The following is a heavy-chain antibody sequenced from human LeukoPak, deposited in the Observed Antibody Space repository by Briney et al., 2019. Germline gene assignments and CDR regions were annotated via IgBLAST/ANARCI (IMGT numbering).Heavy chain of an antibody. CDR2: FDPEDGET. D-gene: IGHD3-16*01. J-gene: IGHJ3*02. V-gene: IGHV1-24*01. CDR1: GYTLTELS. CDR3: ATDPMGELPDAFDI. Sequence: GASVKVSCKVSGYTLTELSMHWVRQAPGKGLEWMGGFDPEDGETIYAQKFQGRVTMTVDTSTDTAYMELSSLRSEDTAVYYCATDPMGELPDAFDIWGQGTMVTVSS.